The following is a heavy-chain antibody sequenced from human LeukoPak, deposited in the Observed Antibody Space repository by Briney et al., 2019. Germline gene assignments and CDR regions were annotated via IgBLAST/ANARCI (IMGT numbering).Heavy chain of an antibody. D-gene: IGHD3-10*01. Sequence: SETLPLTCTVSGGSISSSSYYWGWIRQPPGKGLEWIGTIYSSGSTYYNPSLKSRVTISSDTSKNQFSLKLSSVTAADTAVYYCGSGLTDSWGQGILVTVSS. J-gene: IGHJ4*02. V-gene: IGHV4-39*01. CDR3: GSGLTDS. CDR1: GGSISSSSYY. CDR2: IYSSGST.